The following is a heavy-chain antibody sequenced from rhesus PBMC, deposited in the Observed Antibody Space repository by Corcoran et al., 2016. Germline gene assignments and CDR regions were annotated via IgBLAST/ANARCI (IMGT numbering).Heavy chain of an antibody. V-gene: IGHV1-111*02. D-gene: IGHD6S26*01. CDR2: VDTEEGEA. CDR1: GYTFTDPY. CDR3: ARSNSGGSPAFDD. J-gene: IGHJ4*01. Sequence: EVQLVQSGAEVKKPGATVKISCKASGYTFTDPYLNWMRQAPGQGLEWVRGVDTEEGEAEYAKKFKDRDTNTADMSTDTAYMELSSLRSEDTAVYSCARSNSGGSPAFDDWGQGVLVTVSS.